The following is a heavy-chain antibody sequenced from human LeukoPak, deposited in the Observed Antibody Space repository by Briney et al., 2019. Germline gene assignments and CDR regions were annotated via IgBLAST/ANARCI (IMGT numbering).Heavy chain of an antibody. D-gene: IGHD3-3*01. CDR2: INSDGSST. J-gene: IGHJ6*02. V-gene: IGHV3-74*01. CDR1: GFTFSSYW. CDR3: ARDGPPYYDFWSGYYTDYYYYGMDV. Sequence: GSLRLSCAASGFTFSSYWMHWVRQGPGKGLVWVSRINSDGSSTSYADSVKGRFTISRDNAKNTLYLQMNSLRAEDTAVYYCARDGPPYYDFWSGYYTDYYYYGMDVWGQGTTVTVSS.